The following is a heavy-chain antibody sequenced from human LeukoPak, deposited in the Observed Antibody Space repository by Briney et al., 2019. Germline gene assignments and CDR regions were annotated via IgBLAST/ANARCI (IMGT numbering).Heavy chain of an antibody. CDR1: GGTFSSYA. CDR2: IIPIFGTA. V-gene: IGHV1-69*13. Sequence: SVKVSCKASGGTFSSYAISWVRQAPGQGLDWMGGIIPIFGTANYAQNFQGRVTITADESTSTAYMELSSLRSEDTAAYYCASLGATGYYYYYYYMDVWGKGTTVTVS. J-gene: IGHJ6*03. CDR3: ASLGATGYYYYYYYMDV. D-gene: IGHD1-26*01.